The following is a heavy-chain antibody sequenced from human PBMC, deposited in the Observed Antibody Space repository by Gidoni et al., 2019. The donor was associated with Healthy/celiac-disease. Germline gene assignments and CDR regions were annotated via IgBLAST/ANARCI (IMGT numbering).Heavy chain of an antibody. J-gene: IGHJ5*02. V-gene: IGHV1-3*01. Sequence: QVQLVQSGAEVKKPGDSVKVSCKASGYTFSSYAMHWVRQAPGQRLEWLGWVSAGNGNTKYSQKFQDRVTITRDTSASTAYMELSSLRSEDTAVYYCARDRPIAARPFDPWGQGTLVTVSS. D-gene: IGHD6-6*01. CDR3: ARDRPIAARPFDP. CDR1: GYTFSSYA. CDR2: VSAGNGNT.